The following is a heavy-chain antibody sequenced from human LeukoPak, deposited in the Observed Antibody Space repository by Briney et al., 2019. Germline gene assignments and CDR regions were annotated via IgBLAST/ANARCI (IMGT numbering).Heavy chain of an antibody. CDR2: ISGSGGST. V-gene: IGHV3-23*01. CDR1: GFTFSSYA. Sequence: PGGSLRLSCAASGFTFSSYAMSWVRQAPGKGLEWVSAISGSGGSTYYADSVKGRFTISRDNSKNTLYLQMNSLRAEDTAVYYCAKSYYYGSGNYYYNYYGMDVWGQGTTVTVSS. CDR3: AKSYYYGSGNYYYNYYGMDV. D-gene: IGHD3-10*01. J-gene: IGHJ6*02.